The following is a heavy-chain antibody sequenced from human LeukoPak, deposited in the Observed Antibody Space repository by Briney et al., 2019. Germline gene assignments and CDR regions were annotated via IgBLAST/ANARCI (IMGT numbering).Heavy chain of an antibody. V-gene: IGHV4-61*01. D-gene: IGHD2-15*01. CDR3: ARIYCSGGSCYSYYFDY. CDR1: GGSISSSSYY. Sequence: PSETLSLTCTVSGGSISSSSYYWSWIRQPPGKGLEWIGYIYYSGSTNYNPSLKSRVTISVDTSKNQFSLKLSSVTAADTAVYYCARIYCSGGSCYSYYFDYWGQGTLVTVSS. J-gene: IGHJ4*02. CDR2: IYYSGST.